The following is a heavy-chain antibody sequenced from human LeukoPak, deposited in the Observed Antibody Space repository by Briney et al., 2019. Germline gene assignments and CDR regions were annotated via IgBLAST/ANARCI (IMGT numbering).Heavy chain of an antibody. CDR2: ISSSSSYI. CDR3: AATTLGLSRPTFDY. J-gene: IGHJ4*02. D-gene: IGHD1-26*01. CDR1: GFTFSSYS. V-gene: IGHV3-21*01. Sequence: GGSLRLSCAASGFTFSSYSMNWVRQAPAKGLEWVSSISSSSSYIYYADSVKGRFTISRDNAKNSLYLQMNSLRAEDTAVYYCAATTLGLSRPTFDYWGQGTLVTVSS.